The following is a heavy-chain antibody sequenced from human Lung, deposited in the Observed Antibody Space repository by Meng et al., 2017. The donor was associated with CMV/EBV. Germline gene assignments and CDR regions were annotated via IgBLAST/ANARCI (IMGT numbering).Heavy chain of an antibody. J-gene: IGHJ4*02. V-gene: IGHV3-7*01. CDR2: IKQDGSEK. D-gene: IGHD6-19*01. Sequence: GEXXTISCAASGFTFSSYWMSWVRQAPGEGLEWVANIKQDGSEKYYVDSVKGRFTISRDNAKNSLYLQMNSLRAEDTAVYYCARRQWRYYFDYWGQGTLVTVSS. CDR3: ARRQWRYYFDY. CDR1: GFTFSSYW.